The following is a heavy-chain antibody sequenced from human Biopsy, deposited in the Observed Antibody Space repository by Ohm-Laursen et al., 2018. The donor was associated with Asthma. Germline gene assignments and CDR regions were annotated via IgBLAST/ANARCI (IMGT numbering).Heavy chain of an antibody. CDR1: GGMFGNYA. CDR2: ISPIFGSS. D-gene: IGHD3-3*02. J-gene: IGHJ6*02. Sequence: SVTAFCQASGGMFGNYAISWVRLLPGLGLEWMLWISPIFGSSNYAQRFPGRVTITADIFTRTVYMELSGMRFDDTTIYYCARTSPNRDILYYYYHMDVWGQGTTVIVSS. V-gene: IGHV1-69*06. CDR3: ARTSPNRDILYYYYHMDV.